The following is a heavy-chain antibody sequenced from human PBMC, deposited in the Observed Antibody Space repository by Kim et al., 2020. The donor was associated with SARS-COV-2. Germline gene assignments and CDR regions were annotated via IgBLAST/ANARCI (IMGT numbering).Heavy chain of an antibody. J-gene: IGHJ6*01. Sequence: GGSLRLSCAASGFTFDDYAMHWVRQAPGKGLEWVSGISWNSGNIGYADAVKGRFTISRDSAKNSLYLQMNSLRTEDTALYYCAKTKVTMFQGVLYGMDV. D-gene: IGHD3-10*01. V-gene: IGHV3-9*01. CDR1: GFTFDDYA. CDR2: ISWNSGNI. CDR3: AKTKVTMFQGVLYGMDV.